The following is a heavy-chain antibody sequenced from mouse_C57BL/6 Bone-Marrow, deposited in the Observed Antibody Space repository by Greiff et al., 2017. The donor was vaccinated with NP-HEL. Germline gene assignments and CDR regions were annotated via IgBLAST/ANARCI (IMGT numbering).Heavy chain of an antibody. D-gene: IGHD2-1*01. J-gene: IGHJ1*03. V-gene: IGHV7-1*01. CDR1: GFTFSDFY. CDR2: SRNKANDYTT. Sequence: EVKVVESGGGLVQSGRSLRLSCATSGFTFSDFYMEWVRQAPGKGLEWIAASRNKANDYTTEYSASVKGRFIVSRDTSQSILYLQMNALRAEDTAIYYCARDGYYGNYVYWYFDVWGTGTTVTVSS. CDR3: ARDGYYGNYVYWYFDV.